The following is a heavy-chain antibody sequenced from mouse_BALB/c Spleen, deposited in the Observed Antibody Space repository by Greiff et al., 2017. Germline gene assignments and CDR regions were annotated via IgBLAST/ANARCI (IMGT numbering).Heavy chain of an antibody. Sequence: EVKLMESGGGLVKPGGSLKLSCAASGFTFSSYTMSWVRQTPEKRLEWVATISSGGSYTYYPDSVKGRFTISRDNAKNTLYLQMSSLKSEDTAMYYCTGSLRLAWFAYWGQGTLVTVSA. V-gene: IGHV5-6-4*01. D-gene: IGHD4-1*01. CDR1: GFTFSSYT. CDR2: ISSGGSYT. J-gene: IGHJ3*01. CDR3: TGSLRLAWFAY.